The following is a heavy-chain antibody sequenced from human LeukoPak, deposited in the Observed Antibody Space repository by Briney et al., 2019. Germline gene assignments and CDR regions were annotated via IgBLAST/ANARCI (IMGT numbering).Heavy chain of an antibody. V-gene: IGHV1-69*13. Sequence: ASVKVSCKASGGTFSSYAISWVRQAPGQGLEWMGGIIPIFGTANYAQKFQGRVTITADESTSTAYMELSSLRSVDTAVYYCARDLGGDSGYEGLDYWGQGTLVTVSS. J-gene: IGHJ4*02. CDR2: IIPIFGTA. CDR3: ARDLGGDSGYEGLDY. D-gene: IGHD5-12*01. CDR1: GGTFSSYA.